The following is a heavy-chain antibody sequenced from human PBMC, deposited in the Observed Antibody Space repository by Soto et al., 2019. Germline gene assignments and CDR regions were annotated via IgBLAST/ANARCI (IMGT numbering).Heavy chain of an antibody. J-gene: IGHJ3*02. CDR2: VYYSGTT. CDR3: ARHTDDILTGNEALDI. D-gene: IGHD3-9*01. CDR1: GGSINNYY. V-gene: IGHV4-59*08. Sequence: QVQLQESGPGLLKPSETLSLTCTVSGGSINNYYWSWIRQTPGKGLEWIGYVYYSGTTKYNSNLKSRVTILIDPSQNQFSLKLSSVTAADTAVYYCARHTDDILTGNEALDIWGQGTVVTVSS.